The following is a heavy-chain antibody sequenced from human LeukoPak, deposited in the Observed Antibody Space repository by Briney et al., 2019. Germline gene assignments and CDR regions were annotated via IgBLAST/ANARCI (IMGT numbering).Heavy chain of an antibody. D-gene: IGHD3-16*02. CDR1: GGTFSSYA. Sequence: ASVKVSCKASGGTFSSYAISWVRQAPGQGLEWMGWISAYNGNTNYAQKLQGRVTMTTDTSTSTAYMELRSLRSDDTAVYYCARDRSRSIMITFGGVIVPPGNPWGQGTLVTVSS. V-gene: IGHV1-18*01. CDR2: ISAYNGNT. J-gene: IGHJ5*02. CDR3: ARDRSRSIMITFGGVIVPPGNP.